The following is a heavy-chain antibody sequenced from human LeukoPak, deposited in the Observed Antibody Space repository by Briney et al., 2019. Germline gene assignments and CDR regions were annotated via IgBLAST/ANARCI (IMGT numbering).Heavy chain of an antibody. Sequence: GGSLRLSCAASGFTFSSYWMSWVRQAPGKGLEWVANIKQDGSEKYYVDSVKGRFTISRDNAKNSLYLQMNSLRAEDTAVYYCARERGYSYRYYFDYWGQGTLVTVSS. CDR2: IKQDGSEK. D-gene: IGHD5-18*01. CDR1: GFTFSSYW. CDR3: ARERGYSYRYYFDY. V-gene: IGHV3-7*01. J-gene: IGHJ4*02.